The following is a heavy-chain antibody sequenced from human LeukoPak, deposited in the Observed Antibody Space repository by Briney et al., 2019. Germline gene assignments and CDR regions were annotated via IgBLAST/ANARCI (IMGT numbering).Heavy chain of an antibody. J-gene: IGHJ6*03. CDR2: ISGLNGDT. D-gene: IGHD4-11*01. V-gene: IGHV1-18*01. CDR3: ARGTVSGEDYYYMDV. Sequence: ASVKVSCTASGYTFTSYGISWVRQAPGEGLEWMGWISGLNGDTKYAQRIQGRVTLTTDTSTRTAYMELRSLRSDDTAVYYCARGTVSGEDYYYMDVGGKGTTVTVSS. CDR1: GYTFTSYG.